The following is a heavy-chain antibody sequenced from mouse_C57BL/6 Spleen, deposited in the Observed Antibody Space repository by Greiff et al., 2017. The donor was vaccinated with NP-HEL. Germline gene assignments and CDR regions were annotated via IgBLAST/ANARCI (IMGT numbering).Heavy chain of an antibody. CDR1: GYTFTSYT. CDR3: ARTVITTAHFEY. D-gene: IGHD1-1*01. Sequence: QVQLQQSGAELARPGASVKMSCKASGYTFTSYTMHWVKQRPGQGLEWIGYINPSSGYTNYNQKFKDKATLTADKSSSTAYMQLRSLTSEDSAVYYGARTVITTAHFEYWGQGTTLTVSS. V-gene: IGHV1-4*01. J-gene: IGHJ2*01. CDR2: INPSSGYT.